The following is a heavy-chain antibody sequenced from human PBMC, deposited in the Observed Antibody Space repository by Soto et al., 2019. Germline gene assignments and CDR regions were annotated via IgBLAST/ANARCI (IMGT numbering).Heavy chain of an antibody. Sequence: QLQLQESGPGLVKPSETLSLTCTVSGGSISSSSYYWGWIRQPPGKGLEWIGSIYYSGSTYYNPSLKSRVTISVDTSKNQFSLKLSSVTAADTAVYYCARRNWVGATGELDYWGQGTLVTVSS. V-gene: IGHV4-39*01. D-gene: IGHD1-26*01. J-gene: IGHJ4*02. CDR2: IYYSGST. CDR3: ARRNWVGATGELDY. CDR1: GGSISSSSYY.